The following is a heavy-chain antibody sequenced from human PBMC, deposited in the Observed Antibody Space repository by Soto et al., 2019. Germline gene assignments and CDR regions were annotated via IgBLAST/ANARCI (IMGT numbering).Heavy chain of an antibody. Sequence: SETLSLTCAVSGGSISSGGYSWSWIRQPPGKGLEWIGYIYHSGSTYYNPSLKSRVTISVDRSKNQFSLKLSSVTAADTAVYYCARMASRLRKSFFDYWGQGTLVNV. J-gene: IGHJ4*02. CDR1: GGSISSGGYS. V-gene: IGHV4-30-2*01. CDR3: ARMASRLRKSFFDY. D-gene: IGHD4-17*01. CDR2: IYHSGST.